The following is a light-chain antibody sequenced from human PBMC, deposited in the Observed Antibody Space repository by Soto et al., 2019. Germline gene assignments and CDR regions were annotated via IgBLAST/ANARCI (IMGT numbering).Light chain of an antibody. Sequence: QSVLTQPPSASGSLGQSVTISCTGITNDVGGYNYVSWFQQHPGKAPTLIIYDVTKRPSGVPDRFSGSRSGNTASLTVSGLQGEDEADYDCSSFAGANLCVVFGGGTNLTVL. CDR1: TNDVGGYNY. CDR2: DVT. CDR3: SSFAGANLCVV. J-gene: IGLJ2*01. V-gene: IGLV2-8*01.